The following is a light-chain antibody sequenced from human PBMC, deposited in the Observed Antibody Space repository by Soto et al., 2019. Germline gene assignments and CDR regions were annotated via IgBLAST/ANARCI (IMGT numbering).Light chain of an antibody. Sequence: DIQITQSPSSLSASVGDKVTITCRASQSISSSLNWYQQRSGKAPNILIYGVSRLQGGVPSRFSGSGSGTDFTLPLTRLEPEDSEVYFCQQYTGQPTTFGQGTRLEIK. J-gene: IGKJ5*01. CDR2: GVS. CDR3: QQYTGQPTT. CDR1: QSISSS. V-gene: IGKV1-39*01.